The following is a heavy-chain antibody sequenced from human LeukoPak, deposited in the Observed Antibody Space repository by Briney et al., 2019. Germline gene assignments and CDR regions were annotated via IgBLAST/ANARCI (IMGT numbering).Heavy chain of an antibody. J-gene: IGHJ5*02. D-gene: IGHD5-12*01. CDR3: ARVEGGYSAYVTS. CDR1: GGSINSGSYY. V-gene: IGHV4-61*09. Sequence: SQTLSLTCTVSGGSINSGSYYWNWIRQSAGRGLEWIGHIYTTGTTNCNPSLKSRVSISLDTSKNQFSLKLNSVTAADTAVYYCARVEGGYSAYVTSWGQGTLVTISS. CDR2: IYTTGTT.